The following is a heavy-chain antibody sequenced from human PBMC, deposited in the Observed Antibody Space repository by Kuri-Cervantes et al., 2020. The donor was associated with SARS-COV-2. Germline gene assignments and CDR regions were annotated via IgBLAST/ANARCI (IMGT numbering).Heavy chain of an antibody. D-gene: IGHD5-18*01. Sequence: GGSLRLSCAASGFIFGSYWMSWVRQAPGKGLEWVANIKQVGSEKYYVDSGKGRITISRDNAKNSLYLQMNSLRAEDTAVYYCARGCERGYSYGEIYYFDYLGQGTLVTVSS. V-gene: IGHV3-7*01. CDR2: IKQVGSEK. CDR1: GFIFGSYW. J-gene: IGHJ4*02. CDR3: ARGCERGYSYGEIYYFDY.